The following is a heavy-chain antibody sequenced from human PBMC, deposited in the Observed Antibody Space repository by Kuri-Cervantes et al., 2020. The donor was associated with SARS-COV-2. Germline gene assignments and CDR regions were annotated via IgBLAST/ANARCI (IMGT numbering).Heavy chain of an antibody. V-gene: IGHV3-30*03. CDR3: ARVPSGSYYEYYFDY. D-gene: IGHD1-26*01. J-gene: IGHJ4*02. CDR2: ISNDGKHE. Sequence: GESLKISCAASGFNFSNADIHWVRQAPGKGLEWVAVISNDGKHEKCVDSGKGRFTISRDNSQNTLHLQMKSLRAEDTAVYYCARVPSGSYYEYYFDYWGQGTLVTVSS. CDR1: GFNFSNAD.